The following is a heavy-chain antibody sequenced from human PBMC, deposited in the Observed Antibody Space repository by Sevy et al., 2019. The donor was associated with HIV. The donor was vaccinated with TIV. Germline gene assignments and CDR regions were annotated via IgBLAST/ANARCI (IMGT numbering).Heavy chain of an antibody. J-gene: IGHJ4*02. D-gene: IGHD3-22*01. CDR3: ATTKDYYENSGDPFDY. Sequence: ASVKVSCKVSGYTLTELSMHWVRQVPGKGLEWMGSFDPEDDETIFAQKFQGRVTMTEDTSTDIAYMELSSLRSEDTAVYYCATTKDYYENSGDPFDYWGQGTLVTVSS. V-gene: IGHV1-24*01. CDR2: FDPEDDET. CDR1: GYTLTELS.